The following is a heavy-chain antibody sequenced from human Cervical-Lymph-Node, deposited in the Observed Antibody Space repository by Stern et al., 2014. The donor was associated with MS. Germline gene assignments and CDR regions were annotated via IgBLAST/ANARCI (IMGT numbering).Heavy chain of an antibody. J-gene: IGHJ4*02. CDR1: GYTFSDFY. Sequence: MQLGESGAEVKRPGASVKVSCEASGYTFSDFYLHWVRQAPGQGLEYLGFVIPSGSASNYAQKFQGRVSMASDTSTSTVYMELSSLRSEDTAVYYCIREFRGGHFDFWGQGTLVTVSS. CDR2: VIPSGSAS. CDR3: IREFRGGHFDF. V-gene: IGHV1-46*03.